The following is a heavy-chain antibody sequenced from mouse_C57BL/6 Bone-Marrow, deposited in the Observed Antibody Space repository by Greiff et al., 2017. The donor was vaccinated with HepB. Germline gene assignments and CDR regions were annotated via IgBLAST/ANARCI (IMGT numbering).Heavy chain of an antibody. V-gene: IGHV5-9*01. CDR3: ARHRFPSYAMDY. Sequence: EVKVVESGGGLVKPGGSLKLSCAASGFTFSSYTMSWVRQTPEKRLEWVATISGGGGNTYYPDSVKGRFTISRDNAKNTLYLQMSSLRSEDTALYYCARHRFPSYAMDYWVKEPQSPSPQ. CDR1: GFTFSSYT. CDR2: ISGGGGNT. J-gene: IGHJ4*01.